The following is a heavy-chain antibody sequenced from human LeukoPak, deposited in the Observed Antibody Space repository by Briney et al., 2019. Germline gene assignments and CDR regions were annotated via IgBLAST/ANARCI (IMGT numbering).Heavy chain of an antibody. CDR3: AGRHSSSRFFDY. V-gene: IGHV5-51*01. Sequence: GESLKISCKGSGYSFTSYWIGWVRQMPGKGLEWMGIIYPGDSETRYSPSFLGQVTISVDKSITTAYLQWSSLKASDTAMYYCAGRHSSSRFFDYWGQGTLVTVSS. CDR2: IYPGDSET. D-gene: IGHD6-13*01. J-gene: IGHJ4*02. CDR1: GYSFTSYW.